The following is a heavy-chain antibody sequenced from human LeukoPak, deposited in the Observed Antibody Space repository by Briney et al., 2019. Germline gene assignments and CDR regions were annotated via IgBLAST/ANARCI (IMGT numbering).Heavy chain of an antibody. Sequence: SETLSLTCTVSGGSISSYYWSWIRQPAGKGLEWIGRICTSGSTNYNPSLKSRVTMSVDTSKNQFSLKLSPVTAADTAVYYCARDYCSSTSCYWASYNWFDPWGQGTLVTVSS. J-gene: IGHJ5*02. V-gene: IGHV4-4*07. CDR2: ICTSGST. CDR3: ARDYCSSTSCYWASYNWFDP. D-gene: IGHD2-2*01. CDR1: GGSISSYY.